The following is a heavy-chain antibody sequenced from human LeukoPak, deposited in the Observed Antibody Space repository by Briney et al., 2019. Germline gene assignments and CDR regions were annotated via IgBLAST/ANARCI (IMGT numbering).Heavy chain of an antibody. CDR2: IKQDGSEK. D-gene: IGHD2-2*01. CDR1: GFTFSSYW. J-gene: IGHJ4*02. V-gene: IGHV3-7*05. Sequence: GGTLRLSCAASGFTFSSYWMSWVRQAPGKGLEWVANIKQDGSEKYYVDSVKGRFTISRDNAENSLYLQMNSLRAEDTAVYYCARVPYCSSTSCYAIFDYWGQGTPVTVPS. CDR3: ARVPYCSSTSCYAIFDY.